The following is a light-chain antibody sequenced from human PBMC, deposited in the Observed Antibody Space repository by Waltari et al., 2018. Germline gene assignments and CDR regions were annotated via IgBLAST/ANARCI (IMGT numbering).Light chain of an antibody. Sequence: QSALTQPSSVSGSPGQSITISCTGTSSDVGSYNLFSWYQQHPGKAPKLMIYEVTNRPSGVSNRFSGSKSGNTASLTISGLLAEDEADYYCYSYAGSSTVVFGGGTKLTVL. CDR1: SSDVGSYNL. CDR2: EVT. V-gene: IGLV2-23*02. CDR3: YSYAGSSTVV. J-gene: IGLJ2*01.